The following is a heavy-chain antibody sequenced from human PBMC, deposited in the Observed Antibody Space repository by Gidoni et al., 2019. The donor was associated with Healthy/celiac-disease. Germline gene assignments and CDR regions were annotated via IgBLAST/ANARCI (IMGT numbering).Heavy chain of an antibody. V-gene: IGHV1-69*01. Sequence: QVQRVQAGAEVKKPGSSVKVSCKASGGTFSSDAISWVRQAPGQGREGMGGIIPSIGTANYAQKFQCRVTVTADESTSTAYIELSSLGSEDTAVYYCARVTGGPGIAAAGTGAFDYWGQGTLVTVSS. CDR1: GGTFSSDA. CDR2: IIPSIGTA. D-gene: IGHD6-13*01. CDR3: ARVTGGPGIAAAGTGAFDY. J-gene: IGHJ4*02.